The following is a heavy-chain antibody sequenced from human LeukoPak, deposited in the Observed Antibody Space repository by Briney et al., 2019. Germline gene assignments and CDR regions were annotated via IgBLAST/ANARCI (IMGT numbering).Heavy chain of an antibody. Sequence: PSETLSLTCTVSGGSISSYYWSWIRQPAGKGLEWIGRIYTIGSTNYNPSLKSRVSMSVDTSKNQFSLKLYSVAAADTAVYYCARGREMATTPFDYWGQGTLVTVSS. D-gene: IGHD5-24*01. CDR1: GGSISSYY. CDR3: ARGREMATTPFDY. J-gene: IGHJ4*02. V-gene: IGHV4-4*07. CDR2: IYTIGST.